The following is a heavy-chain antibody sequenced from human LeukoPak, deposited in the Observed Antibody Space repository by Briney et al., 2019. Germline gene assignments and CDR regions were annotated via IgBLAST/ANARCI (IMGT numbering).Heavy chain of an antibody. J-gene: IGHJ4*02. D-gene: IGHD4-17*01. V-gene: IGHV3-30*18. CDR2: ISDDGRRK. CDR1: GFSFISYG. Sequence: GGSLRLSCAASGFSFISYGMHWVRQAPGKGLEWVGVISDDGRRKDYADSVKGRFTISRDDSKDTLYLQMNSLRAEDTAVYYCAKCPADYGDYVSYFDYWGRGTLVTVSS. CDR3: AKCPADYGDYVSYFDY.